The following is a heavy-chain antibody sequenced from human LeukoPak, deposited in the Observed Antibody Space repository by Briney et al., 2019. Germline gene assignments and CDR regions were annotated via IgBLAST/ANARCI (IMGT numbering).Heavy chain of an antibody. CDR1: GYTFTGYY. V-gene: IGHV1-2*02. Sequence: ASVKVSCKASGYTFTGYYMHWVRQAPGQGLEWMGWINPNNGGTNYAQKFQGRVTMIRDTSISTAYMELSRLRSDDTAVYYCAASSGSGAFDIWGQGTMVTVSS. D-gene: IGHD6-19*01. J-gene: IGHJ3*02. CDR2: INPNNGGT. CDR3: AASSGSGAFDI.